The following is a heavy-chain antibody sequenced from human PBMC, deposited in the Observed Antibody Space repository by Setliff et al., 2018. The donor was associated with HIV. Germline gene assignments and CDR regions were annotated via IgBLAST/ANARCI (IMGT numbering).Heavy chain of an antibody. Sequence: SETLSLTCAVYGGSFSGYYWSWIRQPQGKGLEWIGEINHSGSTSYNPSLKSRVTISVDTSKNQFSLNLSSVTAADTAVYYCARDFCSSTTCTNWFHPWGQGTLVTVSS. D-gene: IGHD2-2*01. J-gene: IGHJ5*02. CDR2: INHSGST. CDR1: GGSFSGYY. V-gene: IGHV4-34*01. CDR3: ARDFCSSTTCTNWFHP.